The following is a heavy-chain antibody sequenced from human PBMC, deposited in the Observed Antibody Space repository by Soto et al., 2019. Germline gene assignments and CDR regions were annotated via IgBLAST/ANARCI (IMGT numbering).Heavy chain of an antibody. J-gene: IGHJ4*02. CDR1: GFTFSSYG. CDR3: ARDSWFGGPGGDGDY. V-gene: IGHV3-33*01. CDR2: IWYDGSNK. Sequence: QVQLVESGGGVVQPGRSLGLSCAASGFTFSSYGMHWVRQAPGKGLEWGAVIWYDGSNKYYVDSVKGRFTISRDNCKNSLYLKMNSLSAEDTAVYYGARDSWFGGPGGDGDYWGQGTLVTVSS. D-gene: IGHD3-10*01.